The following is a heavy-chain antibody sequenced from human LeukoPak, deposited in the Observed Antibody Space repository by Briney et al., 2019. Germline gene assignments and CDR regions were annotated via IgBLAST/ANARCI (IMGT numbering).Heavy chain of an antibody. CDR3: EKDSGGGRTFDY. J-gene: IGHJ4*02. V-gene: IGHV3-23*01. CDR1: GFTLSSYA. CDR2: ISASGGST. D-gene: IGHD3-10*01. Sequence: GGSLRLSCAASGFTLSSYAMSWVRQAPGKGLEWVSVISASGGSTYYADSVKGRFTISRDNSKNTLYLQMNSLRAEDTAVYYCEKDSGGGRTFDYWGQGTLVTVSS.